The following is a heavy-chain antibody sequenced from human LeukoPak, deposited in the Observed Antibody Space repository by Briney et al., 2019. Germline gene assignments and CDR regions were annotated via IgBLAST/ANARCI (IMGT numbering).Heavy chain of an antibody. V-gene: IGHV3-15*01. D-gene: IGHD2-15*01. CDR1: GFTFSNAR. Sequence: GGSLRLSCAASGFTFSNARMTWVRQAPGKGLEWVGHIKGNSDGGTTDYAAPVKGRFTISRDDSKNMLFLQMNSLKIEDTAVYYCTPSGGYWGQGTLVTVSS. CDR2: IKGNSDGGTT. CDR3: TPSGGY. J-gene: IGHJ4*02.